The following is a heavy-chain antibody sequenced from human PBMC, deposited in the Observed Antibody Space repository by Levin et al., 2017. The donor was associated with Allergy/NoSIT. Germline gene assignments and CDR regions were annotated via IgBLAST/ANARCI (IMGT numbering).Heavy chain of an antibody. J-gene: IGHJ4*02. D-gene: IGHD1-26*01. CDR1: GFTFSSYF. CDR2: ISGGSTTI. V-gene: IGHV3-48*01. Sequence: GESLKISCAGYGFTFSSYFMSWVRQAPGKGLEWVSSISGGSTTIKYADSVKGRFTISRDNAKNSLFLQMNSLRAEDTAVYYCVRWGASFDNWGQGTLVTVSS. CDR3: VRWGASFDN.